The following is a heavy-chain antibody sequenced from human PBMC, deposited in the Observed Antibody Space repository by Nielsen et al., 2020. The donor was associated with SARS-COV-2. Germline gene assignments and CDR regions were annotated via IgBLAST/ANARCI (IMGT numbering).Heavy chain of an antibody. Sequence: SETLSLTCTVSGGSISSADHYWSWIRQPPGKGLEWIGHIYYSGSTYNNPSLRSRVTISLDMSKNQFSLNLTSVTAADTAVYYCAGGYNYGSSFQPWGQGTLVTVSS. J-gene: IGHJ5*02. CDR1: GGSISSADHY. CDR3: AGGYNYGSSFQP. CDR2: IYYSGST. V-gene: IGHV4-30-4*01. D-gene: IGHD5-18*01.